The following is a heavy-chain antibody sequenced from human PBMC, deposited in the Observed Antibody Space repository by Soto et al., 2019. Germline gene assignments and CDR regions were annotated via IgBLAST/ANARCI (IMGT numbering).Heavy chain of an antibody. CDR3: AKGSIEYSASVDN. V-gene: IGHV3-23*01. D-gene: IGHD5-12*01. CDR1: GFTFSSYG. Sequence: EVQLLESGGGLVQPGGSLRLSCAASGFTFSSYGMSWVRQAPGKGLEWVSSISGSGGSTYYADSVKGRFTISRDNSKNTLYLQMNSLRAEDTAIYFCAKGSIEYSASVDNWGQGTLVLVSS. J-gene: IGHJ4*02. CDR2: ISGSGGST.